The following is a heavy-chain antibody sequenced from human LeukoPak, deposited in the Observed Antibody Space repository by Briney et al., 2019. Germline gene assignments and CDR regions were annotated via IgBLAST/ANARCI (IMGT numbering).Heavy chain of an antibody. CDR1: GYILTDYY. J-gene: IGHJ4*02. CDR2: ISAYNGNT. CDR3: ARDRVVGDSYFDY. D-gene: IGHD3-10*01. Sequence: ASVKVSCKASGYILTDYYMHWVRQAPGQGLEWMGWISAYNGNTNYAQKLQGRVTMTTDTSTSTAYMELRSLRSDDTAVYYCARDRVVGDSYFDYWGQGTLVTVSS. V-gene: IGHV1-18*04.